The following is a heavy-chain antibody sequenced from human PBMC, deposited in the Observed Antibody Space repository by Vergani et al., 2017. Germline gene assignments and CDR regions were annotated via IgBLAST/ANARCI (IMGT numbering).Heavy chain of an antibody. Sequence: QVQLVQSGAEVKKPGASVKVSCKASGYTFTSYYMHWVRQAPGQGLEWMGIINPSGGSTYYADSVKGRFTISRDNSKNTLYLQMNSLRAEDTAVYYCAKDRDSSGYYYLYYYYGMDVWGQGTTVTVSS. D-gene: IGHD3-22*01. CDR1: GYTFTSYY. CDR3: AKDRDSSGYYYLYYYYGMDV. J-gene: IGHJ6*02. V-gene: IGHV1-46*04. CDR2: INPSGGST.